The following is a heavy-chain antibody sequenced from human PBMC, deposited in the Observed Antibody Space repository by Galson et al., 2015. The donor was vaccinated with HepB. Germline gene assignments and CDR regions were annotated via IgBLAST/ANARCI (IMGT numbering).Heavy chain of an antibody. V-gene: IGHV3-49*03. CDR1: GFTFGAYA. D-gene: IGHD3-10*01. Sequence: SLRLPCACSGFTFGAYAMNWSRQAPGKGLEWVGFIGSKTYGGTTEYAASVKGRFVISRDDSKNIAYLHMNNLKIEDTAVYFCTRDRWFHAFDMWGQGTLVTVSS. CDR3: TRDRWFHAFDM. CDR2: IGSKTYGGTT. J-gene: IGHJ3*02.